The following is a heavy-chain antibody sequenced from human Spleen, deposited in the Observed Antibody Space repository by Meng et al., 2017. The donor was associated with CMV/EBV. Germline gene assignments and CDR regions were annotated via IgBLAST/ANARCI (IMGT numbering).Heavy chain of an antibody. CDR1: GFTFSDYY. V-gene: IGHV3-11*04. J-gene: IGHJ3*02. Sequence: GGSLRLSCAASGFTFSDYYMSWIRQAPGKGLEWVSYISSSGSTIYYADSVKGRFTISRDNAENSLYLQMNSLRAGDTALYFCVRDIAGETTDAFDIWGQGTMVTVSS. CDR2: ISSSGSTI. D-gene: IGHD1/OR15-1a*01. CDR3: VRDIAGETTDAFDI.